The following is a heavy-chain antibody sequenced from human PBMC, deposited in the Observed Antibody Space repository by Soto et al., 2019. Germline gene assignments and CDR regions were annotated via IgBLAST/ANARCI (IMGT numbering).Heavy chain of an antibody. J-gene: IGHJ5*01. Sequence: GGSLRLSCAASGFTFSSYWMSWVRQAPGKGLEWVANMKEDGSEKYYLDSVKGRFTISRDNTRNSVYLQMTSLRAEDTAVYYCARDVYYGGDSDFWGHGVLVTDSS. CDR2: MKEDGSEK. V-gene: IGHV3-7*01. D-gene: IGHD2-21*02. CDR1: GFTFSSYW. CDR3: ARDVYYGGDSDF.